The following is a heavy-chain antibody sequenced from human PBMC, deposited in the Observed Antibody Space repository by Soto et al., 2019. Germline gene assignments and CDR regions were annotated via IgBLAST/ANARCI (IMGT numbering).Heavy chain of an antibody. V-gene: IGHV1-3*01. Sequence: QVHLVQSGAEVKKPGASVKVSCKASGYIFSTYTMHWVRQAPGQRLEWMGWINAANGNTKYSQNFQGRVTISRDTSASTAYLEFSSLRSEDTAVYYCARVSFEPSGYADYWGQGTLVTVSS. J-gene: IGHJ4*02. CDR2: INAANGNT. CDR3: ARVSFEPSGYADY. CDR1: GYIFSTYT. D-gene: IGHD3-22*01.